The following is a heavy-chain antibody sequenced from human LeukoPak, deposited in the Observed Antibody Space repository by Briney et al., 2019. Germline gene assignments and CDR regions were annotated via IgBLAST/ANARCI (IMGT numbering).Heavy chain of an antibody. D-gene: IGHD2-15*01. V-gene: IGHV4-59*01. CDR3: ARKTHPLLGAYYYLDV. CDR2: IYYSGST. CDR1: GGSISSYY. Sequence: SETLSLTCTVSGGSISSYYWSWIRQPPGKGLEWIGYIYYSGSTNYNPSLKSRVTISVDTSKNQFSLKLSSVTAADTAVYYCARKTHPLLGAYYYLDVWGKGTTVTVSS. J-gene: IGHJ6*03.